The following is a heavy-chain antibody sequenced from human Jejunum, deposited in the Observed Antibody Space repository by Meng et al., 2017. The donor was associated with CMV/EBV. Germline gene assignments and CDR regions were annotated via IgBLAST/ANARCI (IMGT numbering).Heavy chain of an antibody. Sequence: SGAISSYYWSWSRQPPGKGLEWIGFIYYKGSTSYNPSLRSRVTMSVDTSKNQCSLKVTSVTAADTALYYCARFSSTGAYYLGMDVWGQGTTVTVSS. CDR1: SGAISSYY. J-gene: IGHJ6*02. V-gene: IGHV4-59*01. CDR2: IYYKGST. D-gene: IGHD1-1*01. CDR3: ARFSSTGAYYLGMDV.